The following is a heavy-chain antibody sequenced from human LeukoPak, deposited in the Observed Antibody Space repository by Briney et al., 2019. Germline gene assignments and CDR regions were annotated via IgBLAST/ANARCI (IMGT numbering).Heavy chain of an antibody. CDR2: IIPILGIA. Sequence: ASVKVSCKASGGTFSSYAISWVRQAPGQGLECMGRIIPILGIANYAQKFQGRVTITADKSTSTAYMELSSLRSEDTAVYYCARLSRDGYNFEVFLARPSSMLFDYWGQGTLVTVSS. D-gene: IGHD5-24*01. CDR3: ARLSRDGYNFEVFLARPSSMLFDY. V-gene: IGHV1-69*04. J-gene: IGHJ4*02. CDR1: GGTFSSYA.